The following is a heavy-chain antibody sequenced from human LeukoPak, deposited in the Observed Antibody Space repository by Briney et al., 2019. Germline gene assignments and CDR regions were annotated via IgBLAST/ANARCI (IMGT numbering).Heavy chain of an antibody. CDR2: ISGSAGST. Sequence: GGSLRLSCAASGFTFSHYAMNWVRQAPGKGLEWVSTISGSAGSTYYADSVKGRFTISRDNSKNTLYLQMNSLRAEDTAVYYCAKDPHVGYYYGSGSYFDYWGQGTLVTVSS. CDR1: GFTFSHYA. V-gene: IGHV3-23*01. D-gene: IGHD3-10*01. CDR3: AKDPHVGYYYGSGSYFDY. J-gene: IGHJ4*02.